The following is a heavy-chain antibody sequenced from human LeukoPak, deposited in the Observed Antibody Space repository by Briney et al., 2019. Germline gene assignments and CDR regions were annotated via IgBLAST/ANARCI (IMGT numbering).Heavy chain of an antibody. CDR3: ARSPILPGDY. Sequence: SETLSLTCTVSGYSISSGYYWGWIRQPPGKGLEWIGSIFHSGSTYYNPSLKSRVTISVDTSKNQFSLRLSSVTAADTAVFYCARSPILPGDYWGQGTLVTVSS. CDR2: IFHSGST. CDR1: GYSISSGYY. D-gene: IGHD3-9*01. J-gene: IGHJ4*02. V-gene: IGHV4-38-2*02.